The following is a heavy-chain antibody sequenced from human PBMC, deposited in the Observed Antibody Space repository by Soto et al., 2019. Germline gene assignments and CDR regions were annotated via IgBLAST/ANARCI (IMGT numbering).Heavy chain of an antibody. CDR1: GYTFTSYG. CDR3: ARVQSGDDFAY. Sequence: QVQLVQSGAEVKKPGASVKVSCKASGYTFTSYGINWVRQAPGQGLEWMGWISANNGNTHYAQKLQGRVTMPTDTSTSTAYMELRSLRSADTAVYYCARVQSGDDFAYWGQGTLVTVSS. D-gene: IGHD5-12*01. V-gene: IGHV1-18*01. J-gene: IGHJ4*02. CDR2: ISANNGNT.